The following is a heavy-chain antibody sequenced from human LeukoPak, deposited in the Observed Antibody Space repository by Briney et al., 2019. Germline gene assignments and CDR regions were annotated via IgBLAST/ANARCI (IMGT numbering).Heavy chain of an antibody. J-gene: IGHJ6*04. V-gene: IGHV5-51*01. Sequence: AESLKISCQGSGYSFTTYWIAWVRQMPGKGLVWMGTIYPGDSDTRYSPSFQGQVTISADKSISTAYLQWSSLKASDTAMYYCVRKGYCATTRCYYGLDVWGKGTTVTVSS. D-gene: IGHD2-2*01. CDR1: GYSFTTYW. CDR2: IYPGDSDT. CDR3: VRKGYCATTRCYYGLDV.